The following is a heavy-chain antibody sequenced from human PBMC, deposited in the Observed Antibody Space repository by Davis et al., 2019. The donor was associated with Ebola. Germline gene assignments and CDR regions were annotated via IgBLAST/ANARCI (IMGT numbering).Heavy chain of an antibody. Sequence: SETLSLTCAVYGDSFSGYSWTWIRQPPGKGLEWIGEIDHSGTTTYNPSLTSRVTISVDTPKRQVFLKLTSVTAADTAMYFCARVAGVLNFVVVPPVDFLFFDLWGRGTLATVSS. D-gene: IGHD2-21*01. CDR1: GDSFSGYS. V-gene: IGHV4-34*01. J-gene: IGHJ2*01. CDR2: IDHSGTT. CDR3: ARVAGVLNFVVVPPVDFLFFDL.